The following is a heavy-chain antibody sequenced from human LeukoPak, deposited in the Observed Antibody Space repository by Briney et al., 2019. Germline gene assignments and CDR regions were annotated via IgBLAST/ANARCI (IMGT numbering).Heavy chain of an antibody. CDR1: GGSMSSSSYY. J-gene: IGHJ4*02. D-gene: IGHD3-22*01. CDR2: IYYSGST. CDR3: ARASHYYDSSGYYYGAEFDY. Sequence: SETLSLTCTVSGGSMSSSSYYWGWIRQPPGKGLGWIGSIYYSGSTYYNPSLKSRVTISVDTSKNQFSLKLSSVTAADTAVFYCARASHYYDSSGYYYGAEFDYWGQGTLVTVSS. V-gene: IGHV4-39*01.